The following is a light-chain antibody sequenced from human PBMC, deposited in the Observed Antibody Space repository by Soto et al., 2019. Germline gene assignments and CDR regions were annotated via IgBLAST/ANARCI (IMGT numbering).Light chain of an antibody. CDR1: QGIRND. CDR2: AAS. Sequence: AIQMTQSPSSLSASVGDGVTITCRARQGIRNDLGWYQQKPGKAPKLLIYAASSLQSGVPSRFSGSGSGTAFTLTITSLQPEDFATYYCLQDYSSPLTFGQGTKVEIK. V-gene: IGKV1-6*01. CDR3: LQDYSSPLT. J-gene: IGKJ1*01.